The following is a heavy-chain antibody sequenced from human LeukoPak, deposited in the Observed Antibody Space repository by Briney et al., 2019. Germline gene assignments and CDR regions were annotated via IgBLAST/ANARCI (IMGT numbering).Heavy chain of an antibody. D-gene: IGHD1-26*01. V-gene: IGHV1-69*13. Sequence: GASVKVSCKASGYTFTSYGISWVRQAPGQGLEWMGGIIPIFGTANYAQKFQGRVTITADESTSTAYMELSSLRSEDTAVYYCARGGIVGATIDYWGQGTLVTVSS. CDR3: ARGGIVGATIDY. CDR2: IIPIFGTA. J-gene: IGHJ4*02. CDR1: GYTFTSYG.